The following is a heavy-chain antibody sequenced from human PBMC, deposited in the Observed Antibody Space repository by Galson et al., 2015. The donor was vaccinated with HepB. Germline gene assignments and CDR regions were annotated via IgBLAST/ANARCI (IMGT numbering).Heavy chain of an antibody. D-gene: IGHD1-1*01. CDR1: GYEFNKYG. CDR3: ARDSRLELRLNNYFSYGMDV. CDR2: FSGYDGST. J-gene: IGHJ6*02. Sequence: SVKVSCKASGYEFNKYGLSWIRQAPGPGLEWMGWFSGYDGSTNYAQKFQGRVTMTADASTGTAYLELRNLRSDDTAVYYCARDSRLELRLNNYFSYGMDVWGQGSAVTVSS. V-gene: IGHV1-18*01.